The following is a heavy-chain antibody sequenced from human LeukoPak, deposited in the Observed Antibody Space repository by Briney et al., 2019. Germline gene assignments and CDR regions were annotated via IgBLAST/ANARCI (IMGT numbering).Heavy chain of an antibody. J-gene: IGHJ4*02. V-gene: IGHV1-2*02. CDR2: INPNSGGT. D-gene: IGHD2-15*01. CDR3: ASRGAYEEPYCSGGSCYGHGSRYFDY. Sequence: SSVKVSCKASGGTFSSYTITWVRQAPGQGLEWMGWINPNSGGTNYAQKFQGRVTMTRDTSISTAYMELSRLRSDDTAVYYCASRGAYEEPYCSGGSCYGHGSRYFDYWGQGTLVTVSS. CDR1: GGTFSSYT.